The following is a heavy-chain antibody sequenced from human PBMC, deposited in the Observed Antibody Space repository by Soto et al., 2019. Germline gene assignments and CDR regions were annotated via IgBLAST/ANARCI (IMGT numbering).Heavy chain of an antibody. D-gene: IGHD2-15*01. CDR1: GGSISSSNW. V-gene: IGHV4-4*02. Sequence: PSETLSLTCAVSGGSISSSNWWSWVRQPPGKGLEWIGEIYHSGSTNYNPSLKSRVTISVDKSKNQFSLKLSSVTAADTAVYYCVREGSGGSSSFDYWGQGTQVNVSS. CDR3: VREGSGGSSSFDY. J-gene: IGHJ4*02. CDR2: IYHSGST.